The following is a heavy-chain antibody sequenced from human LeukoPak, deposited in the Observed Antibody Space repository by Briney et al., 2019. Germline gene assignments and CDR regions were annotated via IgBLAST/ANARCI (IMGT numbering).Heavy chain of an antibody. V-gene: IGHV1-2*02. J-gene: IGHJ6*02. Sequence: ASVKASCKASGYTFTGYYMHWVRQAPGQGLEWMGWINPNSGGTNYAQKFQGRVTMTRDTSISTAYMELSRLRSDDTAVYYCARDPGVATNVIYYYYYGIDVWGQGTTVTVSS. CDR2: INPNSGGT. D-gene: IGHD5-12*01. CDR1: GYTFTGYY. CDR3: ARDPGVATNVIYYYYYGIDV.